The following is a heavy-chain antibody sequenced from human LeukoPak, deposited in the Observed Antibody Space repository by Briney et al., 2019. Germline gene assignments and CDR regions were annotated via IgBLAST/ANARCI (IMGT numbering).Heavy chain of an antibody. CDR3: ARENYYDSSGYSEGMDV. D-gene: IGHD3-22*01. V-gene: IGHV4-4*07. CDR2: MYVSGTT. CDR1: GGSMSNSY. Sequence: SETLSLTCSVSGGSMSNSYLTWVRQPAGKGLEWIGRMYVSGTTNYNPSLRSRVSMSIDSSNNQFSLRLGSVTAADTAVYSCARENYYDSSGYSEGMDVWGQGTTVTVS. J-gene: IGHJ6*02.